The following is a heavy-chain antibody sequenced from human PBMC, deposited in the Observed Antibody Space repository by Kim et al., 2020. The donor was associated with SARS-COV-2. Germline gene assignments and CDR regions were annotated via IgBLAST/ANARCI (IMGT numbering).Heavy chain of an antibody. Sequence: ASVKVSCKASGYTFTSYAMNWVRQAPGQGLEWMGWINTNTGNPTYAQGFTGRFVFSLDTSVSTAYLQISSLKAEDTAVYYCARDPYSSGWEPFDYWGQGTLVTVSS. CDR3: ARDPYSSGWEPFDY. D-gene: IGHD6-19*01. J-gene: IGHJ4*02. CDR2: INTNTGNP. V-gene: IGHV7-4-1*02. CDR1: GYTFTSYA.